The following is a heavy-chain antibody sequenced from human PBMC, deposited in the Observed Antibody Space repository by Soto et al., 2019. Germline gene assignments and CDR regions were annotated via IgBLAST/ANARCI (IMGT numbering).Heavy chain of an antibody. CDR3: VRGGSTYAS. Sequence: VQRVESGGGLVQPGGSLRLSCTASGFTFSDSWMTWVRQAPGKGLEWVARIKPDESERKYADSVKGRFSISRDNAKNSMYLQMDSLRGEDTAVYYCVRGGSTYASWGQGPLVTVSS. V-gene: IGHV3-7*01. CDR1: GFTFSDSW. J-gene: IGHJ5*02. CDR2: IKPDESER. D-gene: IGHD4-4*01.